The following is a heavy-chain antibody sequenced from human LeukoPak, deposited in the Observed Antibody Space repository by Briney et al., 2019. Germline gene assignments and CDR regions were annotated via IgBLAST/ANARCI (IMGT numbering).Heavy chain of an antibody. CDR1: GFTFSSYA. Sequence: PGASLRLSCAASGFTFSSYAMSWVRQAPGKGLEWVSAISGSGGSTYYADSVKGRFTISRDNSKNTLYLQMNSLRAEDTAVYYCARNRGHYYGSGSYEARGFDYWGQGTLVTVSS. CDR2: ISGSGGST. D-gene: IGHD3-10*01. CDR3: ARNRGHYYGSGSYEARGFDY. V-gene: IGHV3-23*01. J-gene: IGHJ4*02.